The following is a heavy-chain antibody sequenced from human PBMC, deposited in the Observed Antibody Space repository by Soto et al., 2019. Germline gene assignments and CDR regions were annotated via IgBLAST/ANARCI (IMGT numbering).Heavy chain of an antibody. CDR3: ARLTLDYGGNSEEASGYGMDV. D-gene: IGHD4-17*01. J-gene: IGHJ6*02. V-gene: IGHV5-51*01. Sequence: GESLKISCKGSGYSFTSYWIGWVRQVPGKGLEWMGIIYPGDSDTRYSPSFQGQVTISADKSISTAYLQWSSLKASDTAVYYCARLTLDYGGNSEEASGYGMDVWGQGTTVTVSS. CDR2: IYPGDSDT. CDR1: GYSFTSYW.